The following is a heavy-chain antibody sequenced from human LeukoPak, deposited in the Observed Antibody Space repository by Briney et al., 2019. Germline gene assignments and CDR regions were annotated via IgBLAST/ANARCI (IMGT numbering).Heavy chain of an antibody. Sequence: NPGGSLRLSCAASGFTFSSYSMNWVRQAPGKGLEWVSSISGSSSHIYYADSVKGRFTISRDNAKNSLYLQMNSLRAEDTAVYYCARDFFGYYYDSRPGYFDYWGQGTLVTVSS. CDR2: ISGSSSHI. D-gene: IGHD3-22*01. J-gene: IGHJ4*02. CDR1: GFTFSSYS. CDR3: ARDFFGYYYDSRPGYFDY. V-gene: IGHV3-21*01.